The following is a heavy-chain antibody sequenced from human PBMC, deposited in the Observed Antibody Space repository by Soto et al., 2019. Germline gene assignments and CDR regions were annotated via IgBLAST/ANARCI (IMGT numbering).Heavy chain of an antibody. CDR1: GYTFTSYY. Sequence: WASVKVSCKASGYTFTSYYMHWVRQAPGQGLEWMGIINPSGGSTSYAQKFQGRVTMTRDTSTSTVYMELSSLRSEDTAVYYCARVPPTITGTRAGWFDPWGQGTLVTVSS. CDR3: ARVPPTITGTRAGWFDP. CDR2: INPSGGST. J-gene: IGHJ5*02. V-gene: IGHV1-46*01. D-gene: IGHD1-20*01.